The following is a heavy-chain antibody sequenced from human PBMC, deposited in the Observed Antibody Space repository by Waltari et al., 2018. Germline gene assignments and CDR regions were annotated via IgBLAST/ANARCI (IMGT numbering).Heavy chain of an antibody. J-gene: IGHJ4*02. D-gene: IGHD2-2*01. V-gene: IGHV1-8*01. CDR2: MNPNSGNA. Sequence: QVQLVQSGAEVKKPGASVKVSCKASGYTFSNYDINWGRQATGQGLEWMGWMNPNSGNAGYAQNFQGRVTMTRETSISTAYMELSSLRSEDTAVYYCARALPHQLPSYSFDYWGQGTLITVSS. CDR1: GYTFSNYD. CDR3: ARALPHQLPSYSFDY.